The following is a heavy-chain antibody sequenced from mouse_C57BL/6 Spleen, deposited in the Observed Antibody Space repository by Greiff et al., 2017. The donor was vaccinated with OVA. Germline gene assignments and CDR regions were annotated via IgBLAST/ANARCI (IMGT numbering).Heavy chain of an antibody. CDR1: GFTFSSYA. CDR3: ARELGYDYQFPPWFAY. V-gene: IGHV5-4*03. Sequence: EVKLMESGGGLVKPGGSLKLSCAASGFTFSSYAMSWVRQTPEKRLEWVATISDGGSYTYYPDNVKGRFTISRDNAKNNLYLQMSHLKSEDTAMYYCARELGYDYQFPPWFAYWGQGTLVTVSA. CDR2: ISDGGSYT. D-gene: IGHD2-4*01. J-gene: IGHJ3*01.